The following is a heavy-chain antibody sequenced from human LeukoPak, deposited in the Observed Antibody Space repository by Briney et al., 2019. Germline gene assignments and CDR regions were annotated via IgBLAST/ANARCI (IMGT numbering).Heavy chain of an antibody. J-gene: IGHJ4*02. CDR2: IYYSGST. V-gene: IGHV4-59*01. D-gene: IGHD5-12*01. CDR1: ARSISSYY. CDR3: AHSGYDFWSQTHFDY. Sequence: PSETLSLTCTVSARSISSYYWSWIRQPPGKGLEWIGYIYYSGSTNYNPSLKSRVTISVDTSKNQFSLKLSSVTAADTAVYYCAHSGYDFWSQTHFDYWGQGTLVTVSS.